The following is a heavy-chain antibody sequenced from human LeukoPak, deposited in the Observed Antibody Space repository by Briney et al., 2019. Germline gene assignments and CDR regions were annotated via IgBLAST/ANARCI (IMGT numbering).Heavy chain of an antibody. D-gene: IGHD6-19*01. V-gene: IGHV3-21*01. Sequence: GGSLRLSCAASGFTVSSNYMNWVRQAPGKGLEWVSSISSSSSYIYYADSVKGRFTISRDNAKNSLYLQMNSLRAEDTAVYYCARVGIAVAGGGLWGQGTLVTVSS. CDR1: GFTVSSNY. CDR2: ISSSSSYI. J-gene: IGHJ4*02. CDR3: ARVGIAVAGGGL.